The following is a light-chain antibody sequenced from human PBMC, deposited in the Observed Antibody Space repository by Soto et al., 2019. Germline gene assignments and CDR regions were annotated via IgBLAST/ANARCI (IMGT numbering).Light chain of an antibody. J-gene: IGKJ1*01. CDR3: QESASYPWT. Sequence: TPTPSTLSASIGDRVTITCRASQSLSGWLAWYQQTPGKAPKLLISDAFRLESGVPSRFRGSGSGTEFSLTISSLQPGDSSPYYCQESASYPWTFG. CDR2: DAF. CDR1: QSLSGW. V-gene: IGKV1-5*01.